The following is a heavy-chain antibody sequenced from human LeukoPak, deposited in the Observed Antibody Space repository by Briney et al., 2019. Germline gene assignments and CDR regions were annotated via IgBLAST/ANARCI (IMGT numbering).Heavy chain of an antibody. V-gene: IGHV4-61*02. CDR3: ARGGGYDFWSGYYNWFDP. D-gene: IGHD3-3*01. CDR2: IYTSGST. CDR1: GGSISSGSYY. Sequence: PSQTLSLTCTGSGGSISSGSYYWSWIRQPAGKGLEWIGRIYTSGSTNYNHSLKSRVTISVDTSKNQFSLKLSSVTAADTAVYYCARGGGYDFWSGYYNWFDPWGQGTLVTVSS. J-gene: IGHJ5*02.